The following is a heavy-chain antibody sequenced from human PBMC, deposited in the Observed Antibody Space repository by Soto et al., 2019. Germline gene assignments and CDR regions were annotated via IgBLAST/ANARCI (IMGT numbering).Heavy chain of an antibody. Sequence: QVQLVESGGGVVQPGRSLRLSCAASGFTFSSYAMHWVRQAPGKGLEWVAVISYDGSNKYYADSVKGRFTISRDNSKNTLDLQMNSLRAEDTAVYYCARDGGYYYYYGMDVWGQGTTVTVSS. CDR3: ARDGGYYYYYGMDV. V-gene: IGHV3-30-3*01. J-gene: IGHJ6*02. CDR2: ISYDGSNK. D-gene: IGHD3-16*01. CDR1: GFTFSSYA.